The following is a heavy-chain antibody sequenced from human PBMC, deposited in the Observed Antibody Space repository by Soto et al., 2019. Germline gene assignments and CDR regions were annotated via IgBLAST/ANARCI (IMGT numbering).Heavy chain of an antibody. Sequence: GGSLRLSCAASGFTFDDYAMHWARQAPGKGLEWVSGISWNSGSIGYADSVKGRFTISRDNSKNTLYLQMSSLRAEDAAIYYCAKRPRALLTFDYWGQGTLVTVSS. V-gene: IGHV3-9*01. J-gene: IGHJ4*02. CDR1: GFTFDDYA. CDR2: ISWNSGSI. D-gene: IGHD1-26*01. CDR3: AKRPRALLTFDY.